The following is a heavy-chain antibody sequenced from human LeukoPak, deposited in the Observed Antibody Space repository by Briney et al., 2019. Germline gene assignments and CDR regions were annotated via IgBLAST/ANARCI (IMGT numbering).Heavy chain of an antibody. D-gene: IGHD2-2*01. CDR3: ARMPYYYYGMDV. Sequence: SETLSLTCAVYGGSFSGYYWSWIRQPPGKGLEWIGEINHSGSTNYNPSLKSRATISVDTSKNQFSLKLSSVTTADTAVYYCARMPYYYYGMDVWGQGTTVTVSS. CDR2: INHSGST. V-gene: IGHV4-34*01. J-gene: IGHJ6*02. CDR1: GGSFSGYY.